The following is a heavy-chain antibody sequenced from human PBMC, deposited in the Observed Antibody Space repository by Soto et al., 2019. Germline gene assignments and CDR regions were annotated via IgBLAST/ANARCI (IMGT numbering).Heavy chain of an antibody. D-gene: IGHD1-26*01. V-gene: IGHV3-30-3*01. CDR2: ISYDGSNK. J-gene: IGHJ4*02. CDR3: ARSIVGATRGFFRGLGPLDY. CDR1: GFTFSSYD. Sequence: QVQLVESGGGVVQPGRSLRLSCAASGFTFSSYDMHWVRQAPGKGLEWVAVISYDGSNKYYADSVKGRFTISRDNSKNTLYLQMNSLRAEDTAVYYCARSIVGATRGFFRGLGPLDYWGQGTLVTVSS.